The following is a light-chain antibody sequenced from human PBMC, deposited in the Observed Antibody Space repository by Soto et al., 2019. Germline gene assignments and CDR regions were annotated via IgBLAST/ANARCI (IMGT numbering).Light chain of an antibody. V-gene: IGKV3-11*01. CDR3: QQRTDWPT. Sequence: EIVLTQSPATLSLSPGESATLSCRASQSVSHFLAWYQQKPGQAPRLLIYDTSSRATGIPGRLSGSGSGTDFPLTIDILEPADAAVYYCQQRTDWPTFGGGTKVEI. CDR2: DTS. CDR1: QSVSHF. J-gene: IGKJ4*01.